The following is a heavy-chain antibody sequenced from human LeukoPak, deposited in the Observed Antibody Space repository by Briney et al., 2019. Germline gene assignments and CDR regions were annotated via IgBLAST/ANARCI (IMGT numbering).Heavy chain of an antibody. Sequence: SETLSLTCTVSGGSISSYYWSWIRQPAGKGLEWIGRIYTSGSTNYNPSLKSRVTISVDKSKNQFSLKLSSVTAADTAVYYCARADEITVTFDPWGQGTLVTVSS. J-gene: IGHJ5*02. CDR1: GGSISSYY. CDR2: IYTSGST. CDR3: ARADEITVTFDP. D-gene: IGHD4-17*01. V-gene: IGHV4-4*07.